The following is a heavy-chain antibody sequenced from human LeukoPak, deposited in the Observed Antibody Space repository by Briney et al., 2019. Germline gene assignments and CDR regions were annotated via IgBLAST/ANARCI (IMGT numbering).Heavy chain of an antibody. J-gene: IGHJ6*02. V-gene: IGHV1-69*13. CDR3: ASGPYSSSWLGYYYYYGMDV. D-gene: IGHD6-13*01. CDR2: IIPIFGTT. Sequence: SVKVSCKASGYTVTSYYMHWVRQAPGQGLEWMGGIIPIFGTTNYAQKFQGRVTITADESTSTAYMELSSLRSEDTAVYYCASGPYSSSWLGYYYYYGMDVWGQGTTVTVSS. CDR1: GYTVTSYY.